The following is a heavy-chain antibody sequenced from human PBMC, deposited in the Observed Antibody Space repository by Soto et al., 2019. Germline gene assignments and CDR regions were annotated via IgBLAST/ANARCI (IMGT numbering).Heavy chain of an antibody. CDR3: ATTGYCGGDCYPYYYYYGMDV. CDR2: IIPIFGTA. J-gene: IGHJ6*02. D-gene: IGHD2-21*02. CDR1: GGTFSSYA. V-gene: IGHV1-69*06. Sequence: SVKVSCKASGGTFSSYAISWVRQAPGQGLEWMGGIIPIFGTANYAQKFQGRVTITADKSTSTAYMELSSLRSEDTAVYYCATTGYCGGDCYPYYYYYGMDVCGQGTTVTVS.